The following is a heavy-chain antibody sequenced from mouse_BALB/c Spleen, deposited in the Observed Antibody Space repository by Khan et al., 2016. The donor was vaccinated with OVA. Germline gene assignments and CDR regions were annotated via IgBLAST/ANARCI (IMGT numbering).Heavy chain of an antibody. Sequence: VQLQESGAELVKPGASVKLSCKASGYTFTSYYMYWVKQRPGQGLEWIGEINPSDDDTNFNEKFKSKATLTVDKSSSTAYMQLSSLTSEDSAVYYCTRSGYVTFAYWGQGTLVTVSA. CDR3: TRSGYVTFAY. CDR1: GYTFTSYY. V-gene: IGHV1S81*02. J-gene: IGHJ3*01. D-gene: IGHD2-12*01. CDR2: INPSDDDT.